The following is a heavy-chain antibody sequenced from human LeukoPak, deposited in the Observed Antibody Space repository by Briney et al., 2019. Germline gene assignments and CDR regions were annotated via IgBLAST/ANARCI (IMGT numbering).Heavy chain of an antibody. CDR3: ARDASGTYDY. Sequence: ASVTVSCKASGYTFTGYYMHWVRQAPGQGREWMGWINPNSGGTNYAQKFQGRVTMTRDTSISTAYMELSRLRPDDTAVYYCARDASGTYDYWGQGTLVTVSS. D-gene: IGHD5-12*01. CDR1: GYTFTGYY. CDR2: INPNSGGT. V-gene: IGHV1-2*02. J-gene: IGHJ4*02.